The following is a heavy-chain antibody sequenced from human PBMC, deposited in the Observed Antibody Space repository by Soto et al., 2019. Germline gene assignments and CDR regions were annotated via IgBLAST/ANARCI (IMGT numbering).Heavy chain of an antibody. D-gene: IGHD4-17*01. CDR1: GLTFSSYG. CDR3: AKPVNYGRYYYYYGMDV. CDR2: ISYDGSNK. Sequence: VGSLRLSCASSGLTFSSYGMHWVRQAPGKGLEWVAVISYDGSNKYYADSVKGRFTISRDNSKNTLYLQMNSLRAEDTAVYYCAKPVNYGRYYYYYGMDVWGQGTTVTVSS. V-gene: IGHV3-30*18. J-gene: IGHJ6*02.